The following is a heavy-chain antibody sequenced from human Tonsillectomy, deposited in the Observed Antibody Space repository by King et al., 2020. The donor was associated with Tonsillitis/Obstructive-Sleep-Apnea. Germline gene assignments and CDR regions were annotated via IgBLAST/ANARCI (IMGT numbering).Heavy chain of an antibody. CDR3: ASAGRDYDFWSGYPDY. CDR2: ISYDGSNK. V-gene: IGHV3-30*01. CDR1: GFTFSSYA. J-gene: IGHJ4*02. Sequence: VQLVESGGGVVQPGRSLRLSCAASGFTFSSYAMHWVRQAPGKGLEWVAVISYDGSNKFYADSVKGRFTISRDNSKNTLYLQMNSLRAEDTAVYYCASAGRDYDFWSGYPDYWGQGTLVTVSS. D-gene: IGHD3-3*01.